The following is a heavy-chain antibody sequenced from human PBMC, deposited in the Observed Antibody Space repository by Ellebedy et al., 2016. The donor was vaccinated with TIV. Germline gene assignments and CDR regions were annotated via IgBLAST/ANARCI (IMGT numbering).Heavy chain of an antibody. Sequence: SLKISCAASGFTFDDYAMHWVRQAPGKGLEWVSGISWNSGSIGYADSVKGRFTISRDNAKNSLYLQMNSLRAEDTALYYCAKDKDLWGQLVGGGFDYWGQGTLVTVSS. CDR1: GFTFDDYA. D-gene: IGHD6-13*01. CDR3: AKDKDLWGQLVGGGFDY. V-gene: IGHV3-9*01. J-gene: IGHJ4*02. CDR2: ISWNSGSI.